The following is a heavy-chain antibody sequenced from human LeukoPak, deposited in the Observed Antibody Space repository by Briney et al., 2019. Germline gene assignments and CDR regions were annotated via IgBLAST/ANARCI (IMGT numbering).Heavy chain of an antibody. Sequence: PGGSLRLSCAASGFTVSSNYMSWVRQAPGKGLEWVSVIYSGGSTYYADSVKGRFTISRDNSKNTLYLQMNSLRAEDTAVYYCARESGSGSYLRGELDYWGQGTLVTVSS. CDR2: IYSGGST. J-gene: IGHJ4*02. D-gene: IGHD3-10*01. CDR1: GFTVSSNY. V-gene: IGHV3-53*01. CDR3: ARESGSGSYLRGELDY.